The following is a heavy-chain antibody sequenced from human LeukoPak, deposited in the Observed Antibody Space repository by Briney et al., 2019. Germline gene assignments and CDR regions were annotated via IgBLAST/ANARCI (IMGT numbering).Heavy chain of an antibody. D-gene: IGHD6-13*01. Sequence: ASVKVSCKASGYTFTGYYMHWVRQAPGQGLEGMGWINPNSGGTNYAQKFQGRVTMTRDTSISTAYMDLSRLRSDDTAVYYCARDRGYTSSWYPHRGFDYWGQGTLVTVSS. CDR3: ARDRGYTSSWYPHRGFDY. CDR2: INPNSGGT. CDR1: GYTFTGYY. J-gene: IGHJ4*02. V-gene: IGHV1-2*02.